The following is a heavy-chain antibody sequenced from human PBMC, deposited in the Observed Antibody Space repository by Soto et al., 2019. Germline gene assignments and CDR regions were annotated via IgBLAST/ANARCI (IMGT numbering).Heavy chain of an antibody. CDR2: ISSGSSTS. J-gene: IGHJ4*02. D-gene: IGHD6-19*01. CDR3: TRASTVAGGSSKSLPNNY. Sequence: LRLSCAASGFSFRTYSMNWVRQAPGKGLEWVSYISSGSSTSYYADSVKGRFTMTRDTSITTAYMELSTLSSDDTAMYYCTRASTVAGGSSKSLPNNYWGQGTLVTVSS. V-gene: IGHV3-48*01. CDR1: GFSFRTYS.